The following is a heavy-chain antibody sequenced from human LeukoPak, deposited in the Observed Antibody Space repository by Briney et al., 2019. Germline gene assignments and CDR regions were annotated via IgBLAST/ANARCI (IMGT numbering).Heavy chain of an antibody. CDR1: GGSISSGDYY. CDR3: ARSDSGYDDRDAFDI. V-gene: IGHV4-30-4*01. D-gene: IGHD5-12*01. Sequence: PSETLSLTCTVSGGSISSGDYYWSWIRQPPGKGLEWIGYIYYSGSTYYNPSLKSRVTISVDTSKNQFSLKLSSVTAADTAVYYCARSDSGYDDRDAFDIWGQGTMVTVSS. J-gene: IGHJ3*02. CDR2: IYYSGST.